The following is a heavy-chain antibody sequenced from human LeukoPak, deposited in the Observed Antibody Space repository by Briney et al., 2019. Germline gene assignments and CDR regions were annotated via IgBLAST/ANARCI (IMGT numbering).Heavy chain of an antibody. V-gene: IGHV4-38-2*02. CDR3: ARRGSGWYGGGAYYYYYYYMDV. D-gene: IGHD6-19*01. Sequence: SETLSLTCTVSGYSISSGYYWGWIRQPPGKGLERIGSIYHSGSTNYNPSLKSRVTISVDTSKNQFSLKLSSVTAADTAVYYCARRGSGWYGGGAYYYYYYYMDVWGKGTTVTISS. CDR1: GYSISSGYY. CDR2: IYHSGST. J-gene: IGHJ6*03.